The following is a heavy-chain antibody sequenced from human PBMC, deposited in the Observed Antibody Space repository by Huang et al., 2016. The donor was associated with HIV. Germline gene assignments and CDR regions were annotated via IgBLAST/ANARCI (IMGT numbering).Heavy chain of an antibody. CDR1: GYAFTSYY. J-gene: IGHJ4*02. Sequence: QVQLVQSGAEVKKPGASVKVSCKASGYAFTSYYMHWVLQAPGQGLEWMGIINPSDGSTSYAQQFQGRVTTTRDTSTNTGFMELSSLRSEDTAVYYCARDRDFYDSSGYWGFNYFDYWGQGTLVTVSS. D-gene: IGHD3-22*01. CDR2: INPSDGST. V-gene: IGHV1-46*01. CDR3: ARDRDFYDSSGYWGFNYFDY.